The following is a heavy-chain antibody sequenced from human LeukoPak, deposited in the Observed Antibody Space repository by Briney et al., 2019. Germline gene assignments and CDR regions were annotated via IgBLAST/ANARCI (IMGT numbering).Heavy chain of an antibody. Sequence: GRSLRLSCAASGFSFRSFAMHWVRQAPGKGLEWVTLISYDGSNEYYADSVKGRFTISRDNSKNTLYLQMNSLRAEDTAVFYCARDPLGYCSGGSCYPYYFDYWAREPWSPSPQ. V-gene: IGHV3-30-3*01. CDR2: ISYDGSNE. CDR1: GFSFRSFA. J-gene: IGHJ4*02. D-gene: IGHD2-15*01. CDR3: ARDPLGYCSGGSCYPYYFDY.